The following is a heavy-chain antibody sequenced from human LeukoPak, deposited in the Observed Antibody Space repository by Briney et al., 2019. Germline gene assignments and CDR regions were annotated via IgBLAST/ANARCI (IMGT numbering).Heavy chain of an antibody. J-gene: IGHJ4*02. CDR3: AKDHLPTYYYDSSGYYGLSYYFDY. CDR2: ISGSGGST. CDR1: GFTFSSYA. V-gene: IGHV3-23*01. Sequence: GGSLRLSCAASGFTFSSYAMSWVRQAPGKGLEWVSAISGSGGSTYYADSVKGRFTISRDNSKNTLYLQMNSLRAEDTAVYYCAKDHLPTYYYDSSGYYGLSYYFDYWGQGTLVTVSS. D-gene: IGHD3-22*01.